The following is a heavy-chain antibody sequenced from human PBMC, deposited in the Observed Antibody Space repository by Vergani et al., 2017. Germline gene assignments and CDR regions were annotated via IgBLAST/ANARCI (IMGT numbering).Heavy chain of an antibody. CDR2: TRYDGIVE. J-gene: IGHJ4*02. Sequence: VQLVESGGGLVQPGGSLRLSCAASGFIFTNYGMHWVRQAPGKGLEWVAFTRYDGIVEYYGDSVRVRFTISRDNSKNMLYLQINSLRAEDTAVYYCARLSYDTTPYLQGGYDCWGQGTLVSVSS. CDR1: GFIFTNYG. D-gene: IGHD3-22*01. CDR3: ARLSYDTTPYLQGGYDC. V-gene: IGHV3-33*08.